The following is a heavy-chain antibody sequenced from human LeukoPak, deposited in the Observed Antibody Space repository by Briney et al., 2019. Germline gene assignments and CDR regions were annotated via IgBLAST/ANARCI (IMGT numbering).Heavy chain of an antibody. CDR3: ARGGGLDV. J-gene: IGHJ6*02. D-gene: IGHD3-16*01. V-gene: IGHV3-7*03. CDR2: IRGDGNQK. Sequence: GGSLRLSCAASGFNSGDYWMTWVRQAPGKGLEWVANIRGDGNQKYYVDSVKGRFTISRDNAKNSLYLQMSNLRAEDTAVYFCARGGGLDVWGQGATVTVSS. CDR1: GFNSGDYW.